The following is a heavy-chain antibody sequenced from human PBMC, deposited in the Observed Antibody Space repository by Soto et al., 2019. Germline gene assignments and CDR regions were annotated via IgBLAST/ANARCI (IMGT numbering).Heavy chain of an antibody. Sequence: ASVKVSCKASGYTFTGYYMHWVRQAPGQGLEWMGWINPNSGGTNYAQKFQGWVTMTRDTSISTAYMELSRLRSDDTAVYYCAIIFCGGDSPQDVYYFWAQGSWVPVS. CDR1: GYTFTGYY. J-gene: IGHJ3*01. CDR3: AIIFCGGDSPQDVYYF. V-gene: IGHV1-2*04. D-gene: IGHD2-21*02. CDR2: INPNSGGT.